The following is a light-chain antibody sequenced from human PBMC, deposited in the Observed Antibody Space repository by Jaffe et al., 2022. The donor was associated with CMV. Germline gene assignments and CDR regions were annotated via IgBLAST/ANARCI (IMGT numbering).Light chain of an antibody. CDR2: AAS. J-gene: IGKJ2*03. CDR3: QQYYTSPYS. CDR1: QGISNS. V-gene: IGKV1-NL1*01. Sequence: DIQMTQSPSSLSTSVGDRVTITCRASQGISNSLAWYQQQPGKAPKLLLFAASRLESGVPSRFSGSGSGTEYTLTISSLQPEDFATYYCQQYYTSPYSFGQGTKLEIK.